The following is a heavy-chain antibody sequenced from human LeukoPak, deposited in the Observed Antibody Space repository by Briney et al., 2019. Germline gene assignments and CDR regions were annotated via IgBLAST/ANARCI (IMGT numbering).Heavy chain of an antibody. V-gene: IGHV3-30*18. CDR2: ISYDGSNK. CDR1: GFTFSSYG. CDR3: AKELSGYYFDY. J-gene: IGHJ4*02. D-gene: IGHD3-9*01. Sequence: GGSLRLSCAASGFTFSSYGMHWVRQAPGKGVEWGAVISYDGSNKYYADSVKGRFTISRDNSKNTVYLQMNSLRAEDTAVYYCAKELSGYYFDYWGQGTLVTVSS.